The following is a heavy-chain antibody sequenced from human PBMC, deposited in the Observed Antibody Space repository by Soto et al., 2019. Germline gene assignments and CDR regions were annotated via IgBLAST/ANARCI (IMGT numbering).Heavy chain of an antibody. CDR3: ARPTTASLDAFEI. Sequence: LSLPCTVSGGSISSSSYYWGWIRQPPGKGLEWIGSIYYSGSTYYNPSLKSRVTISVDTSKNQFSLKLNSVTAADTAVYYCARPTTASLDAFEIWGQGTMVTVSS. CDR1: GGSISSSSYY. V-gene: IGHV4-39*01. J-gene: IGHJ3*02. CDR2: IYYSGST.